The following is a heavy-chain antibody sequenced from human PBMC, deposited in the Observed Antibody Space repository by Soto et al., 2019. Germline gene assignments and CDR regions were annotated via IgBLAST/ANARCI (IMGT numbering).Heavy chain of an antibody. V-gene: IGHV4-34*01. CDR2: INHSGST. D-gene: IGHD3-3*01. Sequence: LSLTCAVYGGSFSGYYWSWIRQPPGKGLEWIGEINHSGSTNYNPSLKSRVTISVDTSKNQFSLKLSSVTAADTAVYYCARGRTYYDFWSGYYNSNYYYGMDVWGQGTTVTV. CDR3: ARGRTYYDFWSGYYNSNYYYGMDV. J-gene: IGHJ6*02. CDR1: GGSFSGYY.